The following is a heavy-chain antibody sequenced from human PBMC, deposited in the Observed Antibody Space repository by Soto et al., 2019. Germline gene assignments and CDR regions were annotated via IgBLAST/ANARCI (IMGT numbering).Heavy chain of an antibody. Sequence: GASVKVSCKASGGTFSSYAISWVRQAPGQGLEWMGGIIPIFGTANYAQKFQGRVTITADESTSTAYMELSSLRSEDTAVYYCARNLGSNYVFYYGMDVWGQGXTVTVYS. CDR3: ARNLGSNYVFYYGMDV. CDR2: IIPIFGTA. CDR1: GGTFSSYA. V-gene: IGHV1-69*13. J-gene: IGHJ6*02. D-gene: IGHD4-4*01.